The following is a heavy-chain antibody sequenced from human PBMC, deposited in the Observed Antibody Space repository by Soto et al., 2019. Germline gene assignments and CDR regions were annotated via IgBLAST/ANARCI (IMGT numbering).Heavy chain of an antibody. Sequence: EVQLVESGGGLVQPGGSLKLSCAASGFTFSRSDMHWVRHASGKGLEWVGRIRSKANSYATAYAASVKGRFTISRDDSKNTAYLQMNSLKTEYTAVYYSTLTMTTSGFDYWGQGTLVTVSS. D-gene: IGHD4-17*01. J-gene: IGHJ4*02. CDR3: TLTMTTSGFDY. V-gene: IGHV3-73*01. CDR2: IRSKANSYAT. CDR1: GFTFSRSD.